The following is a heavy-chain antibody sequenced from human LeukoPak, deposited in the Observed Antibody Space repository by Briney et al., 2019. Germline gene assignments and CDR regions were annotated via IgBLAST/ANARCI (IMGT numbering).Heavy chain of an antibody. D-gene: IGHD3-10*01. J-gene: IGHJ5*02. CDR3: ARGGGLLWFGEYSGP. CDR1: GFTFSSYE. Sequence: GGSLRLSCAASGFTFSSYEMNWVRQAPGKGLEWVSYISSSGSTIYYADSVKGRFTISRDNAKNSLYLQMNSLRAEDTAVYYRARGGGLLWFGEYSGPWGQGTLVTVSS. CDR2: ISSSGSTI. V-gene: IGHV3-48*03.